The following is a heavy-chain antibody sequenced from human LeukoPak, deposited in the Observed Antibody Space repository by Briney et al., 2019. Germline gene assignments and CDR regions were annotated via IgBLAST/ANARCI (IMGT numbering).Heavy chain of an antibody. CDR3: ARDRWYSGSYYYGMDV. Sequence: GGSLRLSCAASGFTVSSNYMSWVRQAPGKGLEWVSVIYSGGSTYYADSVKGRFTISRDNSKNTLHLQMNSLRAEDTAVYYCARDRWYSGSYYYGMDVWGQGTTVTVSS. CDR1: GFTVSSNY. CDR2: IYSGGST. D-gene: IGHD1-26*01. J-gene: IGHJ6*02. V-gene: IGHV3-66*01.